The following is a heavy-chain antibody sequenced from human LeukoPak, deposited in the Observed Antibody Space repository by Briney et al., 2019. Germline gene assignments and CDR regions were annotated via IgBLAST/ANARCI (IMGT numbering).Heavy chain of an antibody. V-gene: IGHV3-33*01. CDR2: IWYDGSNK. D-gene: IGHD2-21*02. CDR3: ARSVVVTASDY. J-gene: IGHJ4*02. Sequence: GRSLRLSCAASGFTFSSCGMHWVRQAPGKGLEWVAVIWYDGSNKYYADSVKGRFTISRDNSKNTLYLQMNSLRAEDTAVYYCARSVVVTASDYWGQGTLVTASS. CDR1: GFTFSSCG.